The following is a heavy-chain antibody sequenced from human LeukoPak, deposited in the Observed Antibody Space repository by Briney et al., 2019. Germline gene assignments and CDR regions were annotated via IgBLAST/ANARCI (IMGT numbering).Heavy chain of an antibody. CDR3: ARHKDYYYSYMDV. Sequence: SETLSLTCNVSGFSITRGYFWGWIRQSPGKGLEWIAAIFHSGSTFHNPSLTSRVTISVDTSKNQFSLKLSSVTAADTAVYYCARHKDYYYSYMDVWGKGTTVTISS. V-gene: IGHV4-38-2*02. J-gene: IGHJ6*03. CDR2: IFHSGST. CDR1: GFSITRGYF.